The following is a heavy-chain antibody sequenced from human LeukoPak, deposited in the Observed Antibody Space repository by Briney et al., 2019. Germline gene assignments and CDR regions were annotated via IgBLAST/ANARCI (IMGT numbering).Heavy chain of an antibody. CDR2: TRNKADRYII. Sequence: GGSLRLSCAASGLTFSDHHMDWVRQAPGKGLEWIGRTRNKADRYIIEYAASVKGRFTISRDDSKNSLYLQMNSLKTEDTAFYYCARYSSGQSLDYWGQGTLVTVSS. V-gene: IGHV3-72*01. D-gene: IGHD6-19*01. J-gene: IGHJ4*02. CDR3: ARYSSGQSLDY. CDR1: GLTFSDHH.